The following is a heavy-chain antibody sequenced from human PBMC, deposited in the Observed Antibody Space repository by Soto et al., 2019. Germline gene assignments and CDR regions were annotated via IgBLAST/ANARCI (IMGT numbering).Heavy chain of an antibody. Sequence: SETLSLSCTVSGGSISSYYWSWIRQPPGKGLEWIGYIYYSGSTNYNPSLKSRVTISVDTSKNQFSLKLSSVTAADTAVYYCARHKSSYGDYYYYYYMDVWGKGTTVTV. V-gene: IGHV4-59*08. J-gene: IGHJ6*03. CDR1: GGSISSYY. CDR2: IYYSGST. D-gene: IGHD4-17*01. CDR3: ARHKSSYGDYYYYYYMDV.